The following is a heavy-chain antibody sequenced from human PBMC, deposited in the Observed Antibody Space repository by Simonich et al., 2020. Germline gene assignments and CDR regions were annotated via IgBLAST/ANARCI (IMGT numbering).Heavy chain of an antibody. CDR3: ARVTREWLVFY. Sequence: QVQLQESGPGLVKPSETLSLTCAVSGYSISSGYYWGWIRQPPGKGLEWIGSIYHSGSTYYNPSLKSRVTISVDTSKNQFPLKLSSVTAADTAVYYCARVTREWLVFYWGQGTLVTVSS. D-gene: IGHD6-19*01. CDR2: IYHSGST. J-gene: IGHJ4*02. V-gene: IGHV4-38-2*01. CDR1: GYSISSGYY.